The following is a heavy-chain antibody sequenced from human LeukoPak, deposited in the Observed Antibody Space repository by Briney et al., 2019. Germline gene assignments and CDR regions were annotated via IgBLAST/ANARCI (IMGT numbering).Heavy chain of an antibody. V-gene: IGHV4-34*01. CDR1: GGSFSGYY. D-gene: IGHD3-10*01. J-gene: IGHJ4*02. CDR3: ARDYYGSGPYERRGPQCFDY. CDR2: INHSGST. Sequence: PSETLSLTCAVYGGSFSGYYWSWIRQPPGKGLEWIGEINHSGSTNYNPSLKSRVTISVDTSKNQFSLKLSSVTAEDTAVYYCARDYYGSGPYERRGPQCFDYWGQGTLVTVSS.